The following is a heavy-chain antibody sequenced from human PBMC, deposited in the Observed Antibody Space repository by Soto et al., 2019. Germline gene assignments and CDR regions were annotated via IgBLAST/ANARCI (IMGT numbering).Heavy chain of an antibody. D-gene: IGHD6-19*01. CDR1: GFTFSSYA. Sequence: GGSLRLSCAASGFTFSSYAMHWVRQAPGKGLEWVANIKQDGSEKYYVDSVKGRFFISRDNAKNSLYLHVNSLRAEDTAIYYCARDADASGWYHYGMDVWGQGTMVTVSS. V-gene: IGHV3-7*01. J-gene: IGHJ6*02. CDR2: IKQDGSEK. CDR3: ARDADASGWYHYGMDV.